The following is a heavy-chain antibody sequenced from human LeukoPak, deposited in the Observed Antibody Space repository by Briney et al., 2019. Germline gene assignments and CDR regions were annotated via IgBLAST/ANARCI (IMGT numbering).Heavy chain of an antibody. J-gene: IGHJ4*02. CDR3: ASAYYYDSSRFDY. V-gene: IGHV4-59*01. CDR2: MYHSGST. CDR1: GGSISSYY. D-gene: IGHD3-22*01. Sequence: SETLSLTCTVSGGSISSYYWGWIRQSPGKGLEWMGNMYHSGSTYYNPSLKSRVTISKDTSKNQFSLKLSSVTAADTAVYYCASAYYYDSSRFDYWGQGTLVTVSS.